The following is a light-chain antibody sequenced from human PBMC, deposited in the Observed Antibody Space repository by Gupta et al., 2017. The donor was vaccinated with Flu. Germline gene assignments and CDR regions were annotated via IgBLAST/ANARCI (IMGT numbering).Light chain of an antibody. CDR1: QDIRSW. CDR3: QQANSFPLS. Sequence: PSSVSASVGDRVTITCRASQDIRSWLAWYQQKPGKAPQPLIYAASSLQSGVPSRFSGRGSGTDFTLTISSLQPEDFATYYCQQANSFPLSFGGGTKVEIK. J-gene: IGKJ4*01. V-gene: IGKV1-12*01. CDR2: AAS.